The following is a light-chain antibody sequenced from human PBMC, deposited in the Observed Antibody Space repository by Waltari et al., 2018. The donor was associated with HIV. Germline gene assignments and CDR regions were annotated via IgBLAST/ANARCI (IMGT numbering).Light chain of an antibody. CDR3: QQYGSSPLT. CDR2: GTS. J-gene: IGKJ4*01. V-gene: IGKV3-20*01. Sequence: EIVLPQSPGTLSLTSGERATLSCRASQSVGSTYLAWYQQKPRQAPRLLMYGTSSRATGTPDRFSGSGSGTDFTLTISRLEPEDVAVYYCQQYGSSPLTFGGGTKVEIK. CDR1: QSVGSTY.